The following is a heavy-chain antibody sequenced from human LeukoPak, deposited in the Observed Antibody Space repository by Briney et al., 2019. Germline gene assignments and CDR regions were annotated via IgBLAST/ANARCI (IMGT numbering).Heavy chain of an antibody. CDR1: GGSISSGDYY. D-gene: IGHD6-19*01. V-gene: IGHV4-39*07. Sequence: SETLSLTCTVSGGSISSGDYYWSWIRQPPGKGLEWIGEINHSGSTNYNPSLKSRVTISVDTSKNQFSLKLSSVTAADTAVYYCASQYSSGWTREAFDIWGQGTMVTVSS. CDR2: INHSGST. J-gene: IGHJ3*02. CDR3: ASQYSSGWTREAFDI.